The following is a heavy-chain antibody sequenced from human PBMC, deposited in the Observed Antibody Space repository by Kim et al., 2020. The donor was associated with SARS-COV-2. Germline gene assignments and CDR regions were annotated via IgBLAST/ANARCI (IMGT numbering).Heavy chain of an antibody. V-gene: IGHV3-23*03. J-gene: IGHJ4*02. CDR1: GFTFSSYA. CDR2: IYSGGSST. CDR3: AKHITVTTGPMDY. D-gene: IGHD4-17*01. Sequence: GGSLRLSCAASGFTFSSYAMSWVRQAPGKGLEWVSVIYSGGSSTYYADSVKGRFTISRDNSKNTLYLQMNSLRAEDTAVYYCAKHITVTTGPMDYWGQGTLVTVSS.